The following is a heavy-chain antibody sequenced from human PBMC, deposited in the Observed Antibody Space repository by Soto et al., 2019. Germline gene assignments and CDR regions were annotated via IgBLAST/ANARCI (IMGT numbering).Heavy chain of an antibody. Sequence: QVQLVQAGAEVKKPGASVKVSCKASGYTFTGYYMHWVRQAPGQGLEWMGWGNPNSGGTNYAQTVHDWVTMTRDTPISTADRELGRLRSDDTAVYYCARGRPLYGDYVGWFAPWGQGSLVPVSS. CDR3: ARGRPLYGDYVGWFAP. J-gene: IGHJ5*02. CDR1: GYTFTGYY. D-gene: IGHD4-17*01. CDR2: GNPNSGGT. V-gene: IGHV1-2*04.